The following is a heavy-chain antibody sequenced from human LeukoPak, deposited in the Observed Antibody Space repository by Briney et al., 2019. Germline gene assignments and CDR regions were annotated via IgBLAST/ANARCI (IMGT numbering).Heavy chain of an antibody. CDR2: ISYDGGEYK. V-gene: IGHV3-30-3*02. CDR1: GFTFSDCA. D-gene: IGHD5-24*01. J-gene: IGHJ4*02. Sequence: PGGSLRLSCAAAGFTFSDCAMHWVRQAPGKGLEWVAAISYDGGEYKYYAESVTGRFTISRDNSKNTLYLQMNSLRPEDTAVYYCAKRWATLRTNAPIDYWGQGTLVTVSS. CDR3: AKRWATLRTNAPIDY.